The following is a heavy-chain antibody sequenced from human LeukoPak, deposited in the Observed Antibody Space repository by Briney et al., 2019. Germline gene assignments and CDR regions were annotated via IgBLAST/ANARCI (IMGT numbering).Heavy chain of an antibody. D-gene: IGHD5-24*01. Sequence: GGSLGLSCAASGFTFSSYAMRWVRQAPGKGLEYISAISSNGGSTYYANSVKGRFTISRDNSKNTLYLQMGSLRAEDMAVYYCARDRDGYNSFDYWGQGTLVTVSS. CDR1: GFTFSSYA. J-gene: IGHJ4*02. CDR3: ARDRDGYNSFDY. V-gene: IGHV3-64*01. CDR2: ISSNGGST.